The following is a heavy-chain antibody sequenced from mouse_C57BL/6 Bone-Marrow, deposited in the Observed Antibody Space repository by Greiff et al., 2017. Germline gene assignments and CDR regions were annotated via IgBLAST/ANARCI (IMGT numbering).Heavy chain of an antibody. CDR1: GYSFTSYY. CDR3: ARWGGYYVSFAY. CDR2: IYPGSGNT. Sequence: QVQLKESGPELVKPGASVKISCKASGYSFTSYYIHWVKQRPGQGLEWIGWIYPGSGNTKYNEKFKGKATLTADTSSSTAYMQLSSLTSEDSAVYYCARWGGYYVSFAYWGQGTLVTVSA. D-gene: IGHD2-3*01. J-gene: IGHJ3*01. V-gene: IGHV1-66*01.